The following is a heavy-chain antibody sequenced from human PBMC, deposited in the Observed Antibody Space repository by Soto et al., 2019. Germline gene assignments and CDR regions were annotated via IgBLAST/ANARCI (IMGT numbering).Heavy chain of an antibody. CDR2: ITSNANRI. J-gene: IGHJ6*02. V-gene: IGHV3-21*01. CDR3: ARESDFDFWSSNYIDGMDV. CDR1: GFTFNKYR. D-gene: IGHD3-3*01. Sequence: PGGSLRLSCAASGFTFNKYRMNWVRQAPGKGLEWVSAITSNANRIYYADSVKGRFNISRDNAQKSVYLQMNRLRVGDTAVYYCARESDFDFWSSNYIDGMDVWGQGTTVTVSS.